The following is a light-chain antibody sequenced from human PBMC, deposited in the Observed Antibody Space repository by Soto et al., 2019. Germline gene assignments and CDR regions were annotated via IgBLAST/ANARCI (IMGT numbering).Light chain of an antibody. Sequence: DIQITQSPSSLSASVRDRVTITCRASQSISSYLNWYQQKPGKAPKLLIYAASSLQSGVPSRFSGSGSGTDFTLTISSLQPEDFATYYCQQSYSTPSITFGQGTRLE. J-gene: IGKJ5*01. V-gene: IGKV1-39*01. CDR2: AAS. CDR1: QSISSY. CDR3: QQSYSTPSIT.